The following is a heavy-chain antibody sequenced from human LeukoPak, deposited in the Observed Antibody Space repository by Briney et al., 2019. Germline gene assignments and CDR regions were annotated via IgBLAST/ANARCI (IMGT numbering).Heavy chain of an antibody. CDR3: ARPSVITTEFDY. Sequence: SETLSLTCTVSGGSISSYYWSWIRQPPGKGLEWIGSIYYSGSTYYNPSLKSRVTISVDTSKNQFSLKLSSVTAADTAVYYCARPSVITTEFDYWGQGTLVTVSS. V-gene: IGHV4-59*12. J-gene: IGHJ4*02. CDR2: IYYSGST. CDR1: GGSISSYY. D-gene: IGHD3-22*01.